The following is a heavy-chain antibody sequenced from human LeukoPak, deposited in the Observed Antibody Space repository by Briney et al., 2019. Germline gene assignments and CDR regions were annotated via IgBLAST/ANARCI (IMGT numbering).Heavy chain of an antibody. V-gene: IGHV3-23*01. CDR2: ISGSGGST. CDR3: AKGLPRQQLAQFDY. CDR1: GFTLSSYS. D-gene: IGHD6-13*01. J-gene: IGHJ4*02. Sequence: PGGALRLSWAGSGFTLSSYSISLVPQAPGKGLEVGAAISGSGGSTYYADSVNGRFTISRDNSKNTLYLQMNSLRAEDTAVYYCAKGLPRQQLAQFDYWGQGTLVTVSS.